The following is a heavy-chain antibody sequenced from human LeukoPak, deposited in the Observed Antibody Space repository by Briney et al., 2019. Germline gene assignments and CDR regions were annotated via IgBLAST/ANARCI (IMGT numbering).Heavy chain of an antibody. CDR1: GCRLSELS. V-gene: IGHV1-24*01. Sequence: ASVKVSCKVSGCRLSELSMHWVRQAPGKGLEWMGGLDVEDDEPIYAQKFQGRVIMTEDTSTDTAYMELSSLRSEDTAVYYCAILFATTFNVQYAFDIWGQGTMVTVSS. D-gene: IGHD1-26*01. J-gene: IGHJ3*02. CDR3: AILFATTFNVQYAFDI. CDR2: LDVEDDEP.